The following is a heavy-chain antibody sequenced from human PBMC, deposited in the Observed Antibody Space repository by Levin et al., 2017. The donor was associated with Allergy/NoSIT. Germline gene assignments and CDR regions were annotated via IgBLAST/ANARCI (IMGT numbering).Heavy chain of an antibody. Sequence: ASVKVSCKASGYTFTSYDINWVRQATGQGLEWMGWMNPNSGTTGYAQKFQGRVTMTRDTSINTAYMALSSLRPEDTAVFYCARGGDYYGSRTYHNDYYVPMDVWGQGTTVTVSS. D-gene: IGHD3-10*01. J-gene: IGHJ6*02. V-gene: IGHV1-8*01. CDR1: GYTFTSYD. CDR2: MNPNSGTT. CDR3: ARGGDYYGSRTYHNDYYVPMDV.